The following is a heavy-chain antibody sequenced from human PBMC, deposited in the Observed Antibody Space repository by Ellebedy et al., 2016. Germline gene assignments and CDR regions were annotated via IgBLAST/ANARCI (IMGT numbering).Heavy chain of an antibody. V-gene: IGHV4-39*01. J-gene: IGHJ5*02. Sequence: SETLSLXCTVSGCPISSTSFYLGRIRQPPGKGLEWIGSIYYSGSTYYNPSLKSRVTISVDTSKNQFSLKLSSVTAADTAVYYCARTFTYYYDSSGAYNWFDPWGQGTLVTVSS. CDR2: IYYSGST. D-gene: IGHD3-22*01. CDR3: ARTFTYYYDSSGAYNWFDP. CDR1: GCPISSTSFY.